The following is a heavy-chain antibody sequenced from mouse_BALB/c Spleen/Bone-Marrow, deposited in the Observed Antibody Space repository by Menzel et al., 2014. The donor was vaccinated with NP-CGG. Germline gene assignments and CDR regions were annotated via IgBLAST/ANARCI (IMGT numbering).Heavy chain of an antibody. CDR3: ARGRWYY. CDR2: VNPNIGGS. D-gene: IGHD2-3*01. Sequence: EVQLQQSGPELVKPGAPVKISCKTSGYTFTDYTIHWVKQSQGKSLEWIGRVNPNIGGSNNNQKFKDKAALTVDKSSSTAYMELRSLTSDDSAVYYCARGRWYYWGQGTTLTVSS. J-gene: IGHJ2*01. V-gene: IGHV1-18*01. CDR1: GYTFTDYT.